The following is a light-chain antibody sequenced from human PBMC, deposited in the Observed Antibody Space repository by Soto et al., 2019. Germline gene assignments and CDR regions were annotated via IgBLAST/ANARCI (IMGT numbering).Light chain of an antibody. CDR1: QTVYNNY. J-gene: IGKJ4*01. CDR3: QQYGNSVT. CDR2: GAS. Sequence: EIVLTQSPGTLSLSPGERATLSCRASQTVYNNYIAWYQQSPGQAPRVLIYGASTRAAGTPDRFSGSGSGTDFTLTITRLEPEDSAGYYCQQYGNSVTFGGGTKVEMK. V-gene: IGKV3-20*01.